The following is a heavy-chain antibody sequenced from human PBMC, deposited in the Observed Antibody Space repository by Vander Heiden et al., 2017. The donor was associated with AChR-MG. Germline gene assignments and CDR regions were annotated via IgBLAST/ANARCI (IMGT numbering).Heavy chain of an antibody. CDR2: IWYDGSNK. CDR3: AREGVLRYFDWADDAFDI. CDR1: GFTLSTYG. J-gene: IGHJ3*02. V-gene: IGHV3-33*01. D-gene: IGHD3-9*01. Sequence: QVQLVESGGGLVQPGVSLRLSCAASGFTLSTYGVHWVRQGPGKGLEWVGVIWYDGSNKYYADSVKGRFTISRDNSKNTLYLQMNSLRAEDTAVYYCAREGVLRYFDWADDAFDIWGQGTMVTVSS.